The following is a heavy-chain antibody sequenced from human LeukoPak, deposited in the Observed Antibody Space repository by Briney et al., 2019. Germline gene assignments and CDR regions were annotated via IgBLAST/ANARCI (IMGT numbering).Heavy chain of an antibody. Sequence: SQTLSLTCAISGDSVSSNRASWNWFRQSPSTGLEWLGRAYYSSKWYIDYALSVNSRITISPDTSKNQLSLQLRSVTPEDTAVYYCARRTYTGYVGHFDYWGQGTLVTVSS. V-gene: IGHV6-1*01. CDR3: ARRTYTGYVGHFDY. CDR2: AYYSSKWYI. CDR1: GDSVSSNRAS. D-gene: IGHD5-12*01. J-gene: IGHJ4*02.